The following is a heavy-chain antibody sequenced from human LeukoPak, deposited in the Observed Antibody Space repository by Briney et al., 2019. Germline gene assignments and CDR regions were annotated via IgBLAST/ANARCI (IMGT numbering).Heavy chain of an antibody. J-gene: IGHJ6*02. CDR2: IYHSGST. CDR1: GGSISSGGYY. Sequence: SQTLSLTCTVSGGSISSGGYYWSWIRQPPGKGLEWIGYIYHSGSTYYNPSLKSRVTISVDRSKNQFSLKLSSVTAADTAVYYCARDLYSGSYYYYGMDVWGQGTTVTVSS. CDR3: ARDLYSGSYYYYGMDV. D-gene: IGHD1-26*01. V-gene: IGHV4-30-2*01.